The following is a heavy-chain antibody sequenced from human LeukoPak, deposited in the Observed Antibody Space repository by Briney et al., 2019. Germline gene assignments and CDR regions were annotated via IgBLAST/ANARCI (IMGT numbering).Heavy chain of an antibody. Sequence: GGSLRLSCSASGFTFSSYAMHWVRQAPGKGLEYVSAISSNGGSTYYTDSVKGRFTISRDNPKNTLYLQMSSLRAEDTAVYYCAKDPLYVSFDPWGQGTLVTVSS. CDR3: AKDPLYVSFDP. J-gene: IGHJ5*02. D-gene: IGHD3-16*01. CDR1: GFTFSSYA. V-gene: IGHV3-64D*06. CDR2: ISSNGGST.